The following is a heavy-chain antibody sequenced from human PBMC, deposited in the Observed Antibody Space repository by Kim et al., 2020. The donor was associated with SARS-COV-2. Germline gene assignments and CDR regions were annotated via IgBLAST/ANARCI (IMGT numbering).Heavy chain of an antibody. J-gene: IGHJ3*02. CDR1: GFTFGDYA. CDR2: ISWNSGSI. D-gene: IGHD3-9*01. Sequence: GGSLRLSCAASGFTFGDYAMHWVRQAPGKGLEWVSGISWNSGSIGYADSVKGRFTISRDNAKNSLYLQMNSLRAEDTALYYCAKDIPYSRDPKALRYFDWFPIWGQGTMVTVSS. V-gene: IGHV3-9*01. CDR3: AKDIPYSRDPKALRYFDWFPI.